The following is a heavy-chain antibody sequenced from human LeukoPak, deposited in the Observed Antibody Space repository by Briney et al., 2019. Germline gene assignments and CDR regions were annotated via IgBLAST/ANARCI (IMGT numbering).Heavy chain of an antibody. D-gene: IGHD6-6*01. CDR2: IHYSRTT. J-gene: IGHJ4*02. CDR1: GGSLSAYY. V-gene: IGHV4-59*01. CDR3: ARFGTSSSRFFDQ. Sequence: PSETLSLTCTVSGGSLSAYYWSWVRQPPGKGLEWIGYIHYSRTTNYYPSLKSRVTIALDTSKTQFSLKLNSVTAADTAVYYCARFGTSSSRFFDQGGQGTLVTVSS.